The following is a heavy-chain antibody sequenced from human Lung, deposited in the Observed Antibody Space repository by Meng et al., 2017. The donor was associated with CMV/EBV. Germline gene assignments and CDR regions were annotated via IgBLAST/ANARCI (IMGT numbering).Heavy chain of an antibody. V-gene: IGHV4-34*01. D-gene: IGHD3-16*02. J-gene: IGHJ6*02. CDR2: ISHSESA. Sequence: SETLSLXXAVYGGSFSGFYWSWVRQPPGKGLGWIGAISHSESANYNPSLTSRVTMSVDTSRNQISLKLNSLTAAAPAVSYCARGMGYTDRTRLLKFRRSEDYYYGVDVSGQRPAVTVSS. CDR1: GGSFSGFY. CDR3: ARGMGYTDRTRLLKFRRSEDYYYGVDV.